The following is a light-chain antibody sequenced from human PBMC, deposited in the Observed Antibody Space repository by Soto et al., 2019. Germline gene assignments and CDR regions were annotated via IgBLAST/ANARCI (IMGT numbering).Light chain of an antibody. CDR2: DAT. CDR3: RQYDRYSPPWT. V-gene: IGKV1-5*01. CDR1: QSVNKW. J-gene: IGKJ1*01. Sequence: DVQMTQSPSTLSASVGDSVTITCRASQSVNKWLAWYQQKPGRAPKLLISDATTLESGVPSRFRGSGSGTEFTLSINSLQPDDFGTYYCRQYDRYSPPWTFGQGTRVDIK.